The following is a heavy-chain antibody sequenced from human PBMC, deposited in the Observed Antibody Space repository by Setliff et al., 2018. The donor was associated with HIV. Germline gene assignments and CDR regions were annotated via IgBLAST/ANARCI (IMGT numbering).Heavy chain of an antibody. CDR3: ASSLYSSSSFDY. CDR2: MYTSGGT. V-gene: IGHV4-61*02. D-gene: IGHD6-6*01. J-gene: IGHJ4*02. Sequence: TLSLTCTVSGDSIRSGSYYWSWIRQPAGKGLEWIGRMYTSGGTNYNPSLKSRVTIAVDRSKNQFSLKLSSATAADTAVYYCASSLYSSSSFDYWGQGMLVTVSS. CDR1: GDSIRSGSYY.